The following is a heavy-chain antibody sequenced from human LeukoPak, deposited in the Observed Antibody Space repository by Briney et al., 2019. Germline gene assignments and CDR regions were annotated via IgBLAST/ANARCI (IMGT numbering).Heavy chain of an antibody. D-gene: IGHD6-13*01. J-gene: IGHJ4*02. CDR3: ARVGYSTSWYSATN. Sequence: GGSLRLSCVASGFTFSSYWMHWVRQAPGKGLVWVSGLNSDGSFATYADSVKGRFTISRDNAKNTLNLQMTSLRAEDTAVYHCARVGYSTSWYSATNWGQGTLVSVSS. V-gene: IGHV3-74*03. CDR1: GFTFSSYW. CDR2: LNSDGSFA.